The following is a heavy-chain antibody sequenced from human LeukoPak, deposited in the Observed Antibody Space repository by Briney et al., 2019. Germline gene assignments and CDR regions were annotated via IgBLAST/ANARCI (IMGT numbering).Heavy chain of an antibody. V-gene: IGHV1-8*01. CDR2: MNPNSGNT. CDR1: GYTFTSYD. D-gene: IGHD3-9*01. Sequence: ASVKVSCKASGYTFTSYDINWVRQATGQGLEWMGWMNPNSGNTGYAQKFQGRVTMTRNTSISTAYMELSSLRSEDTAVYYCARGADILTGYTYYYYYCMDVWGKGTTVTVSS. CDR3: ARGADILTGYTYYYYYCMDV. J-gene: IGHJ6*03.